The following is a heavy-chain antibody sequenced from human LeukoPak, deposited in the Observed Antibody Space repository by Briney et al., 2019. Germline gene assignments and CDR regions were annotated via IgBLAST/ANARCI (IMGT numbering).Heavy chain of an antibody. D-gene: IGHD2-2*02. V-gene: IGHV3-48*04. CDR3: AKDRCSSTSCYKAFDY. Sequence: GGSLRLSCAASGFTFSSYSMNWVRQAPGKGLDWVSYISSSSSTTIYYADSVKGRFTISRDNAKNSLYLQMNSLRAEGTAVYYCAKDRCSSTSCYKAFDYWGQGTLVTVSS. CDR2: ISSSSSTTI. CDR1: GFTFSSYS. J-gene: IGHJ4*02.